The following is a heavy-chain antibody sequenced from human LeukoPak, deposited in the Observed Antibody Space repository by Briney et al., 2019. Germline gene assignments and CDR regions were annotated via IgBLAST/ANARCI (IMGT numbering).Heavy chain of an antibody. CDR3: ARGDYDFWSGYYRWFDP. D-gene: IGHD3-3*01. CDR1: GYTFTSYD. Sequence: ASVKVSCKASGYTFTSYDINWVRQATGQGLECMGWMNPNSGNTGYAQKLQGRVTITRNTSINTAYMELSSLRSEDTAVYYCARGDYDFWSGYYRWFDPWGQGTLVTVSS. CDR2: MNPNSGNT. V-gene: IGHV1-8*03. J-gene: IGHJ5*02.